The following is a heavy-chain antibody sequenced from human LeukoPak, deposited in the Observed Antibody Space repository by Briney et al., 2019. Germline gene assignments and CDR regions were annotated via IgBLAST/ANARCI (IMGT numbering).Heavy chain of an antibody. D-gene: IGHD3-10*01. Sequence: GASVKVSCKASGYTFTGYYMHWVRQAPGQGLEWMGWINPNSGGTNYAQKFQGRVTMTRDTSISTAYMELSRLRSDDTAVYYCARSLGTMVRGVIIPPDYWGQGTLVTVSS. V-gene: IGHV1-2*02. CDR2: INPNSGGT. CDR3: ARSLGTMVRGVIIPPDY. J-gene: IGHJ4*02. CDR1: GYTFTGYY.